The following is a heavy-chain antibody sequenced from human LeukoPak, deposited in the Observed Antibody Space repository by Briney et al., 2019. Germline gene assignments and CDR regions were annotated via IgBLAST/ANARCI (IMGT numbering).Heavy chain of an antibody. J-gene: IGHJ5*02. CDR3: ARDIGCTSCYYTFDP. CDR2: INPNSGGT. Sequence: ASVKVSCKASGYTFTGYYMHWVRQAPGQGLEWMGWINPNSGGTNYARKFQGRVTMTRDTSISTAYMELSRLRSDDTAVYYCARDIGCTSCYYTFDPWGQGTLVTVSS. V-gene: IGHV1-2*02. CDR1: GYTFTGYY. D-gene: IGHD2-2*01.